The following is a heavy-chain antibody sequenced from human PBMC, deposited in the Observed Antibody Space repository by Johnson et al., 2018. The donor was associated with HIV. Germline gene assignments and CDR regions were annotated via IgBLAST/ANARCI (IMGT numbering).Heavy chain of an antibody. Sequence: VQLVESGGGVVQPGRSLRLSCAASGFTFSSYGMHWVRQGPGKGLEWVSAISGSGGSTYYADSVKGRFTISRDNSKNTLYLQLNSLRAEDTAVYYCAKSRLAAQEGDGAFDIWGQGTLVTVSS. CDR1: GFTFSSYG. V-gene: IGHV3-23*04. CDR2: ISGSGGST. CDR3: AKSRLAAQEGDGAFDI. J-gene: IGHJ3*02. D-gene: IGHD3-3*02.